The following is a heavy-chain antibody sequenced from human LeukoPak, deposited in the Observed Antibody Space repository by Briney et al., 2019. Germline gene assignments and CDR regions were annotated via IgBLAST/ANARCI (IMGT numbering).Heavy chain of an antibody. Sequence: PGASLRLSCAASGFIFRNYAMSWVRQAPGKGREWVSAITGSGDTTYYADSVKGRLTVSRDNSKNTLYVEMKTLRAEETAVYYCAKWGDYDILTGYYVSDFWGQGTLVTVSS. CDR1: GFIFRNYA. CDR2: ITGSGDTT. J-gene: IGHJ4*02. D-gene: IGHD3-9*01. V-gene: IGHV3-23*01. CDR3: AKWGDYDILTGYYVSDF.